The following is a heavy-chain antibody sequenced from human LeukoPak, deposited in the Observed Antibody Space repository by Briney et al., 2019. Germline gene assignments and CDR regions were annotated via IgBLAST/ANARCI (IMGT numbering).Heavy chain of an antibody. CDR3: ARFLATWDYYYMDV. V-gene: IGHV3-7*01. CDR2: IKEDGSEK. Sequence: GGSLRLSCAASGFTFSTYWMNWVRQTPGKGLEWVASIKEDGSEKYYVDSVKGRFAISRDNAKNSLYLQMSSLRVEDTAVYYCARFLATWDYYYMDVWGKGTTVTVSS. D-gene: IGHD3-3*01. CDR1: GFTFSTYW. J-gene: IGHJ6*03.